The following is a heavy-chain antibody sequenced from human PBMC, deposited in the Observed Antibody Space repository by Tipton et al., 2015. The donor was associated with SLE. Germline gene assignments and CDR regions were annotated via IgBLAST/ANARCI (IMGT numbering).Heavy chain of an antibody. J-gene: IGHJ4*02. Sequence: SLRLSCAASGFTVSSNYMSWVRQAPGKGLEWVSVIYSGGSTYYADSVKGRFTISKDNSKNTLYLQMNSLRAEDTAVYYCARDPYCSSTSCPGGYCGQGTLVTVSS. D-gene: IGHD2-2*01. CDR1: GFTVSSNY. V-gene: IGHV3-53*05. CDR3: ARDPYCSSTSCPGGY. CDR2: IYSGGST.